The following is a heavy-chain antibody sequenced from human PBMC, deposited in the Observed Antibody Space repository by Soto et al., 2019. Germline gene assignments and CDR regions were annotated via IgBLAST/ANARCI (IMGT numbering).Heavy chain of an antibody. Sequence: EVQLVESGGGMVQPGGSLRVSCAASGFTLSSYSMHWVRRAPGRGLEGVSYISGGGGTIYYADSVKGRFTISRDNAKNSLSVQMNSLRDEDTAVYFCARETGLRSSGWSYYFDFWGQGTRVTVSS. J-gene: IGHJ4*02. D-gene: IGHD6-19*01. CDR2: ISGGGGTI. CDR1: GFTLSSYS. V-gene: IGHV3-48*02. CDR3: ARETGLRSSGWSYYFDF.